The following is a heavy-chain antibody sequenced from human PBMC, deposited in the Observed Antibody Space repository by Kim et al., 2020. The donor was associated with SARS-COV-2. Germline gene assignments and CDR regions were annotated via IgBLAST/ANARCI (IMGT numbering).Heavy chain of an antibody. CDR2: INPSGGST. Sequence: ASVKVSCKASGYTFTSYYMHWVRQAPGQGLEWMGIINPSGGSTSYAQKFQGRVTMTRDTSTSTVYMELSSLRSEDTAVYYCARDLVGCSGGRCYFLVDVWGQGTTVTVSS. J-gene: IGHJ6*02. V-gene: IGHV1-46*01. CDR1: GYTFTSYY. CDR3: ARDLVGCSGGRCYFLVDV. D-gene: IGHD2-15*01.